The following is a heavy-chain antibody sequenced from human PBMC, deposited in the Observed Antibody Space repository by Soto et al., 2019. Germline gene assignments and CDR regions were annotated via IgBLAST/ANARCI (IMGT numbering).Heavy chain of an antibody. V-gene: IGHV4-38-2*02. CDR2: IYHSGST. CDR3: ARDRPGAAGTHYYYYYGMDV. D-gene: IGHD6-13*01. Sequence: SETLSLTCAVSGYSISSGYYWGWIRQPPGKGLEWIGSIYHSGSTYYNPSLKSRVTISVDTSKNQFSLKLSSVTAADTAVYYCARDRPGAAGTHYYYYYGMDVWGQGTTVTVSS. J-gene: IGHJ6*02. CDR1: GYSISSGYY.